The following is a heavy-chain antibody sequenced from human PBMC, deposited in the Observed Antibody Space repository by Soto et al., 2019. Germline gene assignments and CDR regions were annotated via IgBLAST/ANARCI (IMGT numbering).Heavy chain of an antibody. V-gene: IGHV4-31*03. CDR1: GGSISSGGYY. CDR2: IYYSGST. J-gene: IGHJ4*02. Sequence: PSETLSLTCPFSGGSISSGGYYWSWIRQHPGKGLEWIGYIYYSGSTYYNPSLKSRVTISVDTSKNQFSLKLSSVTAADTAVYYCARRPRNYYDSSGLDYWGQGTLVTVSS. CDR3: ARRPRNYYDSSGLDY. D-gene: IGHD3-22*01.